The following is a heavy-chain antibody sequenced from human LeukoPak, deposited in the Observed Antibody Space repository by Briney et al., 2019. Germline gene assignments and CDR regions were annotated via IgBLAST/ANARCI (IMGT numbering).Heavy chain of an antibody. CDR2: IYSGGST. V-gene: IGHV3-66*01. J-gene: IGHJ4*02. CDR3: ARGRSYGSFDY. CDR1: GFTLSSNY. D-gene: IGHD5-18*01. Sequence: GGSLRLSCAASGFTLSSNYMSWVRQAPGKGLEWVSVIYSGGSTYYADSVKGRFTISRDNSKNTLYLQMNSLRAEDTAVYYCARGRSYGSFDYWGQGTLVTVSS.